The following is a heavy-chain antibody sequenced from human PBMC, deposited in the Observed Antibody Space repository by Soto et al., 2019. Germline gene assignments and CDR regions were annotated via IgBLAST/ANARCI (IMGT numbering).Heavy chain of an antibody. CDR1: GFTFSSYG. D-gene: IGHD2-21*02. Sequence: QVQLVESGGGVVQPGRSLRLSCAASGFTFSSYGMHWVRQAPGKGLEWVAVISYDGSNKYYADSVKGRFTISRDNSKNTPYLQMNSLGAEDTAVYYCGKTGLLFDYYGMDVWGQGTTVTVSS. J-gene: IGHJ6*02. V-gene: IGHV3-30*18. CDR3: GKTGLLFDYYGMDV. CDR2: ISYDGSNK.